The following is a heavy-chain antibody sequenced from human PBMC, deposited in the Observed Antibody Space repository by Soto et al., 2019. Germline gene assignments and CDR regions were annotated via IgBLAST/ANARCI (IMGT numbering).Heavy chain of an antibody. CDR1: GVSVSSGSYG. CDR3: ARRGSGSYSDY. V-gene: IGHV4-39*01. CDR2: IYYSGST. D-gene: IGHD3-10*01. J-gene: IGHJ4*02. Sequence: XSLTCSVSGVSVSSGSYGWRWIRQPPGKGLEWIGSIYYSGSTYYNPSLKSRVTISVDTSKNQFSLKLSSVTAADTAVYYCARRGSGSYSDYWGQGTLVTVSS.